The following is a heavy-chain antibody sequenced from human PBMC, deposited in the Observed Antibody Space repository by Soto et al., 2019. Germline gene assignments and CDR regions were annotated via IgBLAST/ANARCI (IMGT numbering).Heavy chain of an antibody. CDR2: IKSKTDGGTT. D-gene: IGHD3-9*01. J-gene: IGHJ4*02. V-gene: IGHV3-15*07. CDR3: TTDFYYDILTGYLFDY. Sequence: EVQLVESGGGLVKPGGSLRLSCAASGFTFSNAWMNWVRQAPGKGLEWVGRIKSKTDGGTTDYAAPVKGRFTISRDDSKNTLYLQMNSLQTEDTTVYYCTTDFYYDILTGYLFDYWGQGTLVTVSS. CDR1: GFTFSNAW.